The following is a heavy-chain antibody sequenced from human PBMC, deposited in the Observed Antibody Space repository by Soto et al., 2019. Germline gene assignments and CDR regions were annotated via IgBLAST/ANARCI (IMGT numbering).Heavy chain of an antibody. J-gene: IGHJ6*02. V-gene: IGHV3-73*01. CDR3: TRDNIVVVPAATTYYYYGMDV. CDR1: GFTFSGSA. Sequence: GGSLRLSXAASGFTFSGSAMHWVRQASGKGLEWVGRIRSKANSYATAYAASVKGRFTISRDDSKNTAYLQMNSLKTEDTAVYYCTRDNIVVVPAATTYYYYGMDVWGQGTTVTVS. D-gene: IGHD2-2*01. CDR2: IRSKANSYAT.